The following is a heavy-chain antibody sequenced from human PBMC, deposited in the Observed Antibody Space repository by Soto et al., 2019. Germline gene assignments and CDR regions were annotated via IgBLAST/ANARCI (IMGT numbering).Heavy chain of an antibody. V-gene: IGHV1-69*13. CDR2: IIPIFGTA. CDR1: GGTFSSYA. CDR3: ARDHSSSSRGDY. J-gene: IGHJ4*02. Sequence: GASVKVSCKASGGTFSSYAISWVRQAPGQGLEWMGGIIPIFGTANYAQKFQGRVTITADESTSTAYMELSSLRSEDTAVYYCARDHSSSSRGDYWGQGTLVTVSS. D-gene: IGHD6-6*01.